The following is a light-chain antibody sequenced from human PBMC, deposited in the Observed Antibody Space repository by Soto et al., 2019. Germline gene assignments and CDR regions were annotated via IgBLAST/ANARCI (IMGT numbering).Light chain of an antibody. CDR1: SSDVGGYNY. CDR2: EVS. V-gene: IGLV2-14*01. J-gene: IGLJ1*01. CDR3: FSYTRSTAYV. Sequence: QSVLTPPASVSVCPGRSITISCTATSSDVGGYNYVSWYQLHPGKAPKLMIYEVSNRPSGISNRFSASKSGNTASLTISGLQAEDEPYYYCFSYTRSTAYVFGPGTKVTV.